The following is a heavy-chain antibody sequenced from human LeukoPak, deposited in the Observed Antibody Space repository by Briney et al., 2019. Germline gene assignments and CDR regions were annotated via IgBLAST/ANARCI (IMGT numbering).Heavy chain of an antibody. CDR1: GFTFSSYS. J-gene: IGHJ4*02. V-gene: IGHV3-21*01. CDR3: ARVGYCSSTSCSPTDY. D-gene: IGHD2-2*03. Sequence: GGSLRLSCAASGFTFSSYSMNWVRQAPGKGLEWVSSISSSSSYMYYADSVKGRFTISRDNAKNSLYLQMNSLRAEDTAVYYCARVGYCSSTSCSPTDYWGQGTLVTVSS. CDR2: ISSSSSYM.